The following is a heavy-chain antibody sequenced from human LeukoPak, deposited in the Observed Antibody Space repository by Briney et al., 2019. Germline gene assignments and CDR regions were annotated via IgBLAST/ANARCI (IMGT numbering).Heavy chain of an antibody. CDR1: GGSVSSGSYY. V-gene: IGHV4-61*01. D-gene: IGHD5/OR15-5a*01. J-gene: IGHJ4*02. CDR2: IYYSGST. Sequence: PSETLSLTCTVSGGSVSSGSYYWSWIRQPPGKGLEWIGYIYYSGSTNYNPSLKSRVTISVDTSKNQFSLKLSSVTAADTAVYYCARRLYEQQPDFDYWGQGTLVTVSS. CDR3: ARRLYEQQPDFDY.